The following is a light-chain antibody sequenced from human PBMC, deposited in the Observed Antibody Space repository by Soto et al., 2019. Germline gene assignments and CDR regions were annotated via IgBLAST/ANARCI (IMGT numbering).Light chain of an antibody. J-gene: IGLJ2*01. CDR1: SSDVGGYKY. CDR3: SAYGGTNNVV. CDR2: EVT. V-gene: IGLV2-8*01. Sequence: QSALTQPPSASGSPGQSVTISCTGTSSDVGGYKYVSWYQHHPGKDPKVVIYEVTKRPSGVPDRFSGSQSGNTASLTVSGLQAEDEADYYFSAYGGTNNVVFGGGTKLTVL.